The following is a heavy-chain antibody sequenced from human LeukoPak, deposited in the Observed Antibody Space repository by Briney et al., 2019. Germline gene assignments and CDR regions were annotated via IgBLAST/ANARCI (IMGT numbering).Heavy chain of an antibody. CDR3: ASTKIGYCSGGSCWWFDP. J-gene: IGHJ5*02. CDR1: GFNLSSYW. Sequence: PGGPLRLSCVASGFNLSSYWMHWVLQASGKGLVWVSRINSDGSSTTYADSVKGRFTISRDNAKNTLYLQMNSLTAEDTAVYYCASTKIGYCSGGSCWWFDPWGQGTLVTVSS. D-gene: IGHD2-15*01. V-gene: IGHV3-74*01. CDR2: INSDGSST.